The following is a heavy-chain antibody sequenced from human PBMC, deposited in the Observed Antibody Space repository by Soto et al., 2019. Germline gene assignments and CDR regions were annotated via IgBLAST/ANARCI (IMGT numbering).Heavy chain of an antibody. CDR2: ITPIFGTA. V-gene: IGHV1-69*01. D-gene: IGHD3-10*01. CDR3: ALKPLGFGEFIDGENWFDP. Sequence: QVQLVQSGAEVKKPGSSVKVSCKASGGTFSSYAISWVRQAPGQGLEWMGGITPIFGTANYAQKFQGRVTITADESTSTAYMELSSLRSEDTAVYYCALKPLGFGEFIDGENWFDPWGQGTLVTVSS. J-gene: IGHJ5*02. CDR1: GGTFSSYA.